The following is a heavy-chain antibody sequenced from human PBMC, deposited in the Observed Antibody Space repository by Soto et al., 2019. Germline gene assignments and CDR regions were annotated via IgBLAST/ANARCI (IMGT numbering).Heavy chain of an antibody. J-gene: IGHJ5*02. V-gene: IGHV4-31*03. CDR1: GGSISRGGYY. Sequence: QVQLQESGPGLVKPSETLSLTCTVSGGSISRGGYYWNWIRQHPGTGLEWIGYIYYIGSTYYNPSLKSRVTLSLVTSKNQYTIKLSSVTSADTAVYYCTRSVFPWGQGTLVTVSS. CDR3: TRSVFP. CDR2: IYYIGST.